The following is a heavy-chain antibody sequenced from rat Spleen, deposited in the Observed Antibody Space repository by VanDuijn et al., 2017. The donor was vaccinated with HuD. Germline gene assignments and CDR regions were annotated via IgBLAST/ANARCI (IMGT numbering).Heavy chain of an antibody. J-gene: IGHJ2*01. CDR1: GYTITSGY. CDR3: ARKAIRGFDY. CDR2: ISYSGRI. D-gene: IGHD4-3*01. Sequence: EIQLQESGPGLVKPSQSLSLTCSVTGYTITSGYDWSWIRKFPGNKMEWMGAISYSGRINYNPSLKSRISITRDTSKNHFFLQLNSVTTEDTATYYCARKAIRGFDYWGQGVMVTVSS. V-gene: IGHV3-4*01.